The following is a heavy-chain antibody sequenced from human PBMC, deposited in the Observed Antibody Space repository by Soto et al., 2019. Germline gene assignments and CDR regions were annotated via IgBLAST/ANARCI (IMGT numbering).Heavy chain of an antibody. J-gene: IGHJ4*02. Sequence: ASLKVSCKASGCTFTNYAMHWVRQAPGQRLEWMGWINAGNGNTKYSQKFQGRVTITRDTSASTAYMELSSLRSEDTAVYYCARVSGYYLPDYWGQGTLVTVSS. D-gene: IGHD5-12*01. V-gene: IGHV1-3*01. CDR1: GCTFTNYA. CDR3: ARVSGYYLPDY. CDR2: INAGNGNT.